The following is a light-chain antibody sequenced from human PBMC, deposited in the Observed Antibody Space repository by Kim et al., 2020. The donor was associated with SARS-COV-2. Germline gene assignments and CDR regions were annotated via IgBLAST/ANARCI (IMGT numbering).Light chain of an antibody. Sequence: SYELTQPPSVSVSPGQTASITCSGDKLGDKYACWYQQKPGQSHVLVIYQDSKRHSGIPERFSGSNSGNTATLTISGSQAMDEDDYYCQAWDSSTEVFGGG. CDR2: QDS. J-gene: IGLJ3*02. CDR1: KLGDKY. CDR3: QAWDSSTEV. V-gene: IGLV3-1*01.